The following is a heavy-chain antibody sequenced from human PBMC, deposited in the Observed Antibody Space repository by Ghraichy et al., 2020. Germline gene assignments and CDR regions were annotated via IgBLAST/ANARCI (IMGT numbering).Heavy chain of an antibody. Sequence: GESLRLSCAASGFTFSSYWMSWVRQAPGKGLEWVANIKQDGSEKYYVDSVKGRFTISRDNAKNSLYLQMNSLRAEDTAVYYCARDMRTGTTDWFDPWGQGTLVTVSS. J-gene: IGHJ5*02. CDR2: IKQDGSEK. D-gene: IGHD1-1*01. CDR1: GFTFSSYW. CDR3: ARDMRTGTTDWFDP. V-gene: IGHV3-7*01.